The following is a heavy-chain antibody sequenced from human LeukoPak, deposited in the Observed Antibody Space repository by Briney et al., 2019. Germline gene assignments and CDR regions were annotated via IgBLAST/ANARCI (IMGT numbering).Heavy chain of an antibody. CDR2: ISYDGSTK. CDR3: AELGITMIGGV. CDR1: GVTFSNYA. V-gene: IGHV3-30-3*01. Sequence: AGRSLRLSCVASGVTFSNYAIHWVRQAPGKGLEWVAVISYDGSTKYTDSVKGRFTISRDNSKSTLYLQMNILRAEDTAVYYCAELGITMIGGVWGKGTTVTISS. J-gene: IGHJ6*04. D-gene: IGHD3-10*02.